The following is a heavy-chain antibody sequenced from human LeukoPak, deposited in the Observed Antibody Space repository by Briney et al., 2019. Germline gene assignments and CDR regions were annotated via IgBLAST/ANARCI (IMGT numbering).Heavy chain of an antibody. CDR1: GGSISSGGYY. D-gene: IGHD3-22*01. CDR3: ARVYYYDDSGYPFDY. J-gene: IGHJ4*02. CDR2: IYYSGRT. Sequence: SETLSLTCTVSGGSISSGGYYWSWIRQHPARGLEWLGYIYYSGRTYYNSSLRGRVTISVDTSKHQFSLKLSSVTAADTAVYYCARVYYYDDSGYPFDYWGQGTLVTVSS. V-gene: IGHV4-31*03.